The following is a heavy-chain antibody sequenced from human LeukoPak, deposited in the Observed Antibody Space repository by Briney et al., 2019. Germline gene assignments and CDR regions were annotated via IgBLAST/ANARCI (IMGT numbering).Heavy chain of an antibody. CDR3: ARAWPGFLSELYDY. V-gene: IGHV3-21*01. Sequence: SGGSLRLSCAASGFTFSSYSMNWVRQAPGKGLEWVSSISSSSSYIYYADSVKGRFTISRDNAKNSLYLQMNSLRAEDTAVYYCARAWPGFLSELYDYWGQGTLVTVSS. D-gene: IGHD2-15*01. CDR1: GFTFSSYS. CDR2: ISSSSSYI. J-gene: IGHJ4*02.